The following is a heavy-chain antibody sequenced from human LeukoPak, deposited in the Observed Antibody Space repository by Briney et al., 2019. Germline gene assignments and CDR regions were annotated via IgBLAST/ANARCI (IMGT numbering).Heavy chain of an antibody. D-gene: IGHD1-14*01. Sequence: GGSLRLSCSASGFTFSSYEMNWVRQAPGKGLEWVSYISISGSIIYYADSVKGRFTISRDNAKNSLYLQMNSLRAEDTAVYYCASPTDLSDYWGQGTLVTVSS. CDR1: GFTFSSYE. CDR3: ASPTDLSDY. V-gene: IGHV3-48*03. CDR2: ISISGSII. J-gene: IGHJ4*02.